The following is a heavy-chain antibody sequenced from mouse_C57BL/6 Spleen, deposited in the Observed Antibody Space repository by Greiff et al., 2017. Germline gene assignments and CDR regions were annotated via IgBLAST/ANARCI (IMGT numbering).Heavy chain of an antibody. D-gene: IGHD1-1*01. V-gene: IGHV1-55*01. CDR3: ARESFYYYVEY. Sequence: QVHVKQPGAELVKPGASVKMSCKASGYTFTSYWMNWVKQRPGQGLEWIGRIDPGSGSTNYNEKFKSKATLTVDTSSSTAYMQLSSLTSEDSAVYYCARESFYYYVEYWGQGTLVTVSA. CDR2: IDPGSGST. CDR1: GYTFTSYW. J-gene: IGHJ3*01.